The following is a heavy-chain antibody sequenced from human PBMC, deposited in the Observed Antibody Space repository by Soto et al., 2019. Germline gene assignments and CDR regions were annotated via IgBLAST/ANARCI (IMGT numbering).Heavy chain of an antibody. D-gene: IGHD3-3*01. V-gene: IGHV1-3*01. J-gene: IGHJ6*03. CDR2: INAGNGNT. CDR1: GYTFTSYA. CDR3: ARDSSFLEWLLSRTPYYYMDV. Sequence: ASVKVSCKASGYTFTSYAMHWVRQAPGQRLEWMGWINAGNGNTKYSQKFQGRVTITRDTSASKAYMELSSLRSEDTAVYYCARDSSFLEWLLSRTPYYYMDVWGKGTTVTVSS.